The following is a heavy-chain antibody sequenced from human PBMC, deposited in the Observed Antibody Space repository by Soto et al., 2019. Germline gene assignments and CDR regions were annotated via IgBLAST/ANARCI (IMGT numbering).Heavy chain of an antibody. CDR3: ATDCSSTSCYSPDWNYYYGMDV. CDR1: GFSLNGNGVG. J-gene: IGHJ6*02. Sequence: SGPTLVNPTQTLTLTCNFSGFSLNGNGVGVGWIRQPPGKALGWLALIYWAGDLRYSPALKSRLTITQDPSKDQVVLTMTNMDPTDSGTYYCATDCSSTSCYSPDWNYYYGMDVWGQGATVTVSS. CDR2: IYWAGDL. D-gene: IGHD2-2*01. V-gene: IGHV2-5*02.